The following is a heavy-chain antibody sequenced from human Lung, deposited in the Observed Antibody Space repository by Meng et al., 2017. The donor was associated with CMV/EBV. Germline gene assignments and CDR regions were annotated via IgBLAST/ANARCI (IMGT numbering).Heavy chain of an antibody. CDR1: GFTFGTYG. CDR3: AKNPVDYADP. V-gene: IGHV3-23*03. J-gene: IGHJ5*02. Sequence: ESXKISCAASGFTFGTYGMSWVRQAPGKGLEWVAVIYLGDRSTWYGDFVKGRFSIYTDDSKSTVYLQMNSLQAEDTALYYCAKNPVDYADPWGQGTLVTFSS. D-gene: IGHD4-17*01. CDR2: IYLGDRST.